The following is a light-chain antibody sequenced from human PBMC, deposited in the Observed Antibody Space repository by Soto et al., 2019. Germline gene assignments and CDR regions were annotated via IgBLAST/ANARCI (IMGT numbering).Light chain of an antibody. Sequence: NFMLTQPHSVSESPGKTVTISCTRSSGSIATNFVQWYLQRPGSAPTTLIYENDRRPSGVPERFSGSIDRSSNSACLTISGLKTEDEADYYCQSHSGNDYIFGSGTKVTVL. CDR1: SGSIATNF. CDR3: QSHSGNDYI. V-gene: IGLV6-57*04. CDR2: END. J-gene: IGLJ1*01.